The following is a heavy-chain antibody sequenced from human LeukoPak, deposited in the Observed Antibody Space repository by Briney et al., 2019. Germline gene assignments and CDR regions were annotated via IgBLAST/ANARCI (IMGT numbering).Heavy chain of an antibody. D-gene: IGHD6-13*01. Sequence: PSETLSLTCTVSGGSISSYYWSWIRQPPGKGLEWIGYIYYSGSTNYNPSLKSRVTISVDTSKNQFSLKLSSVTAADTAVYYCARADYSSTWSHDYYYVDVWGKGTTVTVSS. V-gene: IGHV4-59*08. CDR1: GGSISSYY. CDR2: IYYSGST. CDR3: ARADYSSTWSHDYYYVDV. J-gene: IGHJ6*03.